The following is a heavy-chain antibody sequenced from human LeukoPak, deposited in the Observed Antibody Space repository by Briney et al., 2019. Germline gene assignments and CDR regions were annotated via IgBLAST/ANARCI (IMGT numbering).Heavy chain of an antibody. CDR1: GFTFSHYG. CDR2: IWSDGTNR. V-gene: IGHV3-33*01. D-gene: IGHD2-21*01. J-gene: IGHJ4*02. CDR3: VRVDHSLGKTYFDY. Sequence: GGSLRLSCATSGFTFSHYGMHWVRQAPGKGLEWVAVIWSDGTNRYYGDPVKGRFTISRDNFQRTVYLQMDSLRAEDTAVYYCVRVDHSLGKTYFDYWGQGTLVTVSS.